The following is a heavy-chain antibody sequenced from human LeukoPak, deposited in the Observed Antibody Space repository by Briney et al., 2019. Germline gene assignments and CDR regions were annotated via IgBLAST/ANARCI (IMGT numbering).Heavy chain of an antibody. Sequence: GGSLRLSCAASGFTFSSYAMSWVRQAPGKGLEWVSAISGTGGSTYYADSVKGRFTISRDNSKNTLYLQMNSLRAEDTAVYYCVKGRYSSSWYGDDYWGQGTLVTVSS. CDR2: ISGTGGST. CDR3: VKGRYSSSWYGDDY. D-gene: IGHD6-13*01. CDR1: GFTFSSYA. J-gene: IGHJ4*02. V-gene: IGHV3-23*01.